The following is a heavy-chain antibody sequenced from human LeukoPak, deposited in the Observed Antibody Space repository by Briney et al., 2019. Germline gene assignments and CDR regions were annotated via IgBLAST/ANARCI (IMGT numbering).Heavy chain of an antibody. Sequence: GWSLSLSCAASRFTFRSYWMSGVHQAPGKGMEWGSDIKQHGSEKYYVQQVKARFTISRDNANNSLYLAMTSLSAEDTAVSYCATHDYRDYVDYWGQGTLVSVSS. D-gene: IGHD3-16*01. CDR3: ATHDYRDYVDY. CDR2: IKQHGSEK. CDR1: RFTFRSYW. J-gene: IGHJ4*02. V-gene: IGHV3-7*01.